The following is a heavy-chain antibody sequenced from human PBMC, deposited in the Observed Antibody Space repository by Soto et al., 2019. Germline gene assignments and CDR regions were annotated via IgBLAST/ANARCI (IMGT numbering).Heavy chain of an antibody. Sequence: EVQLLESGGGLVQPGGSLRLSCAASGFTFSSYAMSWVRQAPGKGLEWVSAISGSGGSTYYADSVKGRFTISRDNAKNTLYLQRNSLRAEDTAVYYCASGKNCSGGSCYYGLDYWGQGNLVT. V-gene: IGHV3-23*01. CDR1: GFTFSSYA. CDR2: ISGSGGST. CDR3: ASGKNCSGGSCYYGLDY. D-gene: IGHD2-15*01. J-gene: IGHJ4*02.